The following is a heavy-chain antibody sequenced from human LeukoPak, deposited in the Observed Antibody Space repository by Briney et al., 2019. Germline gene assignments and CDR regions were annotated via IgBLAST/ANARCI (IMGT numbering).Heavy chain of an antibody. CDR3: ARVYYSSGRYYYYYMDV. CDR1: GYTFNSYD. J-gene: IGHJ6*03. D-gene: IGHD6-19*01. V-gene: IGHV1-8*03. CDR2: MNPNSGNT. Sequence: ASVKVSCKASGYTFNSYDINWVRQATGQGLEWVGWMNPNSGNTGYAQKFQGRVTITRNSSISTAYMELSSLRSEDTAVYYCARVYYSSGRYYYYYMDVWGKGTTVTVSS.